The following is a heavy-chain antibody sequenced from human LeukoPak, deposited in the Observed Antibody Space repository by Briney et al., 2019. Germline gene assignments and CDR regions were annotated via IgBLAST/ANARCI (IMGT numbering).Heavy chain of an antibody. V-gene: IGHV4-39*01. J-gene: IGHJ3*02. CDR2: ICYSGST. Sequence: PSETLSLTCTVSSGSISSSRYYWGWIRQPPGKGLEWIGTICYSGSTYYNPSLKSRVTISVDTSKNQFSLKLSSVTAADTAVYYCASWDYCSSPSCYLHAFDIWGQGTVVTVSS. D-gene: IGHD2-2*01. CDR1: SGSISSSRYY. CDR3: ASWDYCSSPSCYLHAFDI.